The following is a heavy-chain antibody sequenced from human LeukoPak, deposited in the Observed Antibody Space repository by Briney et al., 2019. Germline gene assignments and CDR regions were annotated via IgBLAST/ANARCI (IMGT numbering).Heavy chain of an antibody. Sequence: SVKVSCKASGGTFSSFAISWVRQAPGHGLEWMGRIIPILGIANYAQKFQGRVTITADKSTSTAYMELSSLRSEDTAVYYCASFLSGIAVDGSFDPWGQGTLVTVSS. CDR1: GGTFSSFA. V-gene: IGHV1-69*04. CDR2: IIPILGIA. CDR3: ASFLSGIAVDGSFDP. J-gene: IGHJ5*02. D-gene: IGHD6-19*01.